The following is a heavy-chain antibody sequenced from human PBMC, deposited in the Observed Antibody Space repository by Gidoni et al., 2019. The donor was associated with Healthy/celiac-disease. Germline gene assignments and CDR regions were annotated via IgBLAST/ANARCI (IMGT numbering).Heavy chain of an antibody. Sequence: EVQLVESGGGWVQPGGSRRLPWAASGFTFSSYSMNWVRQAPGKGLEWVSYISSSSSTIYYADSVKGRFTISRDNAKNSLYLQMNSLRDEDTAVYYCARGDYGDYVDGYYYYMDVWGKGTTVTVSS. CDR2: ISSSSSTI. CDR3: ARGDYGDYVDGYYYYMDV. V-gene: IGHV3-48*02. D-gene: IGHD4-17*01. CDR1: GFTFSSYS. J-gene: IGHJ6*03.